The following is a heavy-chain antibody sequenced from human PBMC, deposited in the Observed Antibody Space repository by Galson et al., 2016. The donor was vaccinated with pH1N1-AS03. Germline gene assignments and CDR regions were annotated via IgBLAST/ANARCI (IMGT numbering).Heavy chain of an antibody. CDR1: GLIFKNTW. D-gene: IGHD1-26*01. CDR2: IQSKFNGGAI. CDR3: AQDSRGGSYYGVS. V-gene: IGHV3-15*01. J-gene: IGHJ5*01. Sequence: SLRLSCAVSGLIFKNTWMSWVRQAPGMGLEWVGRIQSKFNGGAIDYAAAVTGRFTISRDDSQNTLYLQMNNLKTEDTGLYYCAQDSRGGSYYGVSWGHGKLVTVSP.